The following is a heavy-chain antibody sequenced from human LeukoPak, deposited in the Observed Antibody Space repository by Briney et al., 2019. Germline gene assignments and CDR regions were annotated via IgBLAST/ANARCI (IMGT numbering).Heavy chain of an antibody. Sequence: NSSDTLSLICTVWGRSICPYYGNWIRGPTGKALEWIGYIYDRKYTNLNTSLKSRVTISVDMSKNQFSLNLSSVTAADTAVYYCARVKSLVAGSGTHEDWFAPWGQGTLVTASS. D-gene: IGHD3-10*01. J-gene: IGHJ5*02. V-gene: IGHV4-59*07. CDR2: IYDRKYT. CDR1: GRSICPYY. CDR3: ARVKSLVAGSGTHEDWFAP.